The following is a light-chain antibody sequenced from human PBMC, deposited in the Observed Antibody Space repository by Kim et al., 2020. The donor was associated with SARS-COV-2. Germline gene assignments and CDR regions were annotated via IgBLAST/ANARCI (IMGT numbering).Light chain of an antibody. V-gene: IGKV3-11*01. J-gene: IGKJ1*01. CDR3: QQRSNWT. CDR1: QSVSSY. CDR2: DAS. Sequence: EIVLTQSPAPLSLSPGERATLSCRASQSVSSYLAWYQQKPGQDPRLLIYDASNRATGIPARFSGSGSGTDFTLTISSLEPEDFAVYYCQQRSNWTFGQGTKVDIK.